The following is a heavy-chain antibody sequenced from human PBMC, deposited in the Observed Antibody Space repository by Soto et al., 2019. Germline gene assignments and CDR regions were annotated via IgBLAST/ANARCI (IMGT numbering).Heavy chain of an antibody. CDR3: ARVIVSSGYSSGWPFQL. Sequence: PGGSLRLSCAASGFTFSSYSMNWVRQAPGKGLQWVSYISDSSTTIYYADSVKGRFTISRDNAKNSLYLQMNTVRAEDTAVYYCARVIVSSGYSSGWPFQLWGQGTLVTVSS. D-gene: IGHD6-19*01. J-gene: IGHJ1*01. CDR1: GFTFSSYS. V-gene: IGHV3-48*01. CDR2: ISDSSTTI.